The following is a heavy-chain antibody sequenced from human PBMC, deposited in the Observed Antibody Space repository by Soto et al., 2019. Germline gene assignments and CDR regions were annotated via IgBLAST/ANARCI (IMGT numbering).Heavy chain of an antibody. V-gene: IGHV3-23*01. J-gene: IGHJ5*02. CDR2: ISGSGGSA. CDR3: AKDRFHVVVTVSIFDP. D-gene: IGHD2-21*02. Sequence: GGSLRLSCAASGFTFSSYAMSWVRQAPGKGLEWVSTISGSGGSADYADSVKGRFTISRDNPQNTLYLEMNSLRAEDTAVYYCAKDRFHVVVTVSIFDPWGQGTLVTVSS. CDR1: GFTFSSYA.